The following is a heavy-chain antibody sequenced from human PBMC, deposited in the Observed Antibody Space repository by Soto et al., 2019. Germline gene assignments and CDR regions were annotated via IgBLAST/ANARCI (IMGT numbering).Heavy chain of an antibody. J-gene: IGHJ5*02. V-gene: IGHV3-30*18. CDR1: GFTFSSYG. Sequence: GGSLRLSCAASGFTFSSYGMHWVRQAPGKGLEWVAVISYDGSNKYYADSVKGRFTISRDNSKNTLYLQMNSLRAEDTAVYYCAKDRGGGGYNLNWFDPWGQGTLVTVSS. D-gene: IGHD3-10*01. CDR2: ISYDGSNK. CDR3: AKDRGGGGYNLNWFDP.